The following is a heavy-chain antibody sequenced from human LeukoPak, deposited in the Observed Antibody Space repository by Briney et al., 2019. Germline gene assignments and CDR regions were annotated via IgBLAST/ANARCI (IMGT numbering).Heavy chain of an antibody. J-gene: IGHJ4*02. CDR1: GGTFSSYA. CDR2: IIPIFGTA. D-gene: IGHD2-21*02. Sequence: GASVKVSCKASGGTFSSYAISWVRQAPGQGLEWMGGIIPIFGTANYAQKFQGRVTITADKSTSTAYMELSSLRSEDTAVYYCARDAPAYCGGDCPFDYWGQGTLVTVSS. CDR3: ARDAPAYCGGDCPFDY. V-gene: IGHV1-69*06.